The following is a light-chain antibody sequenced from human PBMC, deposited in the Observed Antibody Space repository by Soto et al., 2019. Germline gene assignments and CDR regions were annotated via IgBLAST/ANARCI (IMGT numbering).Light chain of an antibody. CDR2: DAS. V-gene: IGKV1-5*01. Sequence: DIQMTQSPSTLSASVGDRVTITCRASQSISICLAWYQQKPGKAPKLLIYDASSLESGVPSRFSGSGSGTEFTLTISSLQPDDFATYYCQQYNSYPDPFGQGTRLEIK. J-gene: IGKJ5*01. CDR1: QSISIC. CDR3: QQYNSYPDP.